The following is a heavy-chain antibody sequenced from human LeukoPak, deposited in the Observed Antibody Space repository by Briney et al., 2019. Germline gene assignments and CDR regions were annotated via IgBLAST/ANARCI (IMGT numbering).Heavy chain of an antibody. CDR2: INNSGSN. J-gene: IGHJ4*02. Sequence: PSETLSLTCAVDGGSFSGYYWSWIRQPPGKGLEWIGEINNSGSNNYNPSLKRRVPISVDPSKNQFSLKLSSVTAPDTAVYYCARQPWIQLWLIDYWGQGPLVPVSS. D-gene: IGHD5-18*01. V-gene: IGHV4-34*01. CDR1: GGSFSGYY. CDR3: ARQPWIQLWLIDY.